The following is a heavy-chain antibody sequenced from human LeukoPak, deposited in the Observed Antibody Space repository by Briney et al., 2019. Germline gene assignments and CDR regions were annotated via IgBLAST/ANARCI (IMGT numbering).Heavy chain of an antibody. CDR2: MNPKSGNT. J-gene: IGHJ4*02. D-gene: IGHD1-26*01. Sequence: GASVKVSCKASGYTFTGDDINWVRQATGQGLEWMGWMNPKSGNTGYAQKFQGRVTMTRDTSISTAYMELGSLRSEYTAVYYCARVTGSIDYWGQGTLVTVSS. V-gene: IGHV1-8*01. CDR3: ARVTGSIDY. CDR1: GYTFTGDD.